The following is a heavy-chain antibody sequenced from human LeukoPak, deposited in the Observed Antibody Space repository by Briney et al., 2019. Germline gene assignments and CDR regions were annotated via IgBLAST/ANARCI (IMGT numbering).Heavy chain of an antibody. CDR3: ATDRITIFGVVITKLNWFDP. V-gene: IGHV1-46*01. CDR1: GYTFTSYY. J-gene: IGHJ5*02. Sequence: ASVKVSCKASGYTFTSYYLHWVRQAPGQGLEWMGIINPSGGSTSYAQKFQGRVTMTRDMSTSTVYMELSRLRSEDTAVYYCATDRITIFGVVITKLNWFDPWGQGTLVTVSS. D-gene: IGHD3-3*01. CDR2: INPSGGST.